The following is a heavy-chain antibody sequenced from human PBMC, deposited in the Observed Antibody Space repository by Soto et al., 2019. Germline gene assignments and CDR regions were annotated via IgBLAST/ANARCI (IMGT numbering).Heavy chain of an antibody. CDR2: ISSGGGSP. V-gene: IGHV3-23*01. CDR1: VFTFSNYA. Sequence: PGGSLRLSCAASVFTFSNYAMSFVRQAPGRGLEWVSGISSGGGSPYNADSLKGRFSISRDNSKNTLYLQMNSLRAEDTAVYYCAKGGGRIVPRHFENWGQGIMLTVSS. CDR3: AKGGGRIVPRHFEN. J-gene: IGHJ4*02. D-gene: IGHD1-26*01.